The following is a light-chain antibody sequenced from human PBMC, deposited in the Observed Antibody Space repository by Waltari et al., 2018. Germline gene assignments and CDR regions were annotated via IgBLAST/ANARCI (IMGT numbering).Light chain of an antibody. CDR1: QSVSSY. V-gene: IGKV3-11*01. CDR3: QQRSNWPLT. CDR2: DAS. Sequence: EIVLTQSPATLSLSPGERATLSCRASQSVSSYLAWYQQKPGQAPSLLIYDASNRATGIPARFSGSGSGTDFTLTISSLGPEDFAVYYCQQRSNWPLTFGGGTKVEIK. J-gene: IGKJ4*01.